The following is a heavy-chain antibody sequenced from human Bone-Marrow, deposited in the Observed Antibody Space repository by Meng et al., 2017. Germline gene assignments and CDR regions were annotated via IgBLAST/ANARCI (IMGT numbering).Heavy chain of an antibody. CDR1: GFTFSSYE. Sequence: GESLKTSCAASGFTFSSYEMNWVRQAPGKGLEWVSSISTMSSYIFYADSVMGRFTISRDNAKKSLYLQMNSLRAEDTAVYYCARDGYGDYTHWGQGTLVTVSS. CDR2: ISTMSSYI. J-gene: IGHJ4*02. V-gene: IGHV3-21*01. CDR3: ARDGYGDYTH. D-gene: IGHD4-17*01.